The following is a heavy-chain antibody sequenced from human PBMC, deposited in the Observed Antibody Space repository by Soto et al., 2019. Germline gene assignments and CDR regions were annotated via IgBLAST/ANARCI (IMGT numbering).Heavy chain of an antibody. Sequence: QVHLVESGGGVVQPGRSLRLSCEASGFTLSTYSMNWVRQAPGKGLEWVAVLSYDESDEFYADSVKGRFTISRDKSKNTLYLQMNSLRAEDTAVYYCARERVTGYYSVIGYWGQGTLVTVSS. CDR2: LSYDESDE. J-gene: IGHJ4*02. CDR3: ARERVTGYYSVIGY. CDR1: GFTLSTYS. V-gene: IGHV3-30-3*01. D-gene: IGHD3-9*01.